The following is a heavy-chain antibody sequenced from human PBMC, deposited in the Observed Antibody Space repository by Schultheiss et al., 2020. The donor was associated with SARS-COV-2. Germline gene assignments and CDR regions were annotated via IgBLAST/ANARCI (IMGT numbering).Heavy chain of an antibody. CDR2: INPNSGGT. J-gene: IGHJ6*02. CDR3: ATPASRENQAPHYYYGMDV. CDR1: GYTFTGYY. V-gene: IGHV1-2*02. Sequence: ASVKVSCKASGYTFTGYYMHWVRQAPGQGLEWMGWINPNSGGTNYAQKFQGRVTMTRDTSIITAYMELSSLRSEDTAVYYCATPASRENQAPHYYYGMDVWGQGTTVTVSS. D-gene: IGHD2-2*01.